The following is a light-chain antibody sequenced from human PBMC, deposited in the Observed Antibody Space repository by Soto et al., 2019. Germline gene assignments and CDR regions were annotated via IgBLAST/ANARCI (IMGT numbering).Light chain of an antibody. Sequence: EIVMTQSPATLSVSPGERATLSCRASQSVSSNLAWYQQKPGQAPRLLIYGASTRATGIPARFSGSGSGTDFTLTITRLEPEDFAVYYCQQYGSSPPTFGQGTKVEI. V-gene: IGKV3-15*01. CDR1: QSVSSN. CDR3: QQYGSSPPT. CDR2: GAS. J-gene: IGKJ1*01.